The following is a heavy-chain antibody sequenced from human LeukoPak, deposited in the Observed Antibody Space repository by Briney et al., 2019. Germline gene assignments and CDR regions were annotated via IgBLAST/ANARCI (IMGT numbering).Heavy chain of an antibody. V-gene: IGHV4-59*01. J-gene: IGHJ4*02. CDR1: DGSISSYY. CDR3: ARRLYYYDSTFDY. CDR2: IYYSGST. D-gene: IGHD3-22*01. Sequence: SETLSLTCTVSDGSISSYYWSWIWQPPGKGLEWIGYIYYSGSTNYNPSLKSRVTISVDTSKNQFSLKLSSVTAADTAVYYCARRLYYYDSTFDYWGQGTLVTVSS.